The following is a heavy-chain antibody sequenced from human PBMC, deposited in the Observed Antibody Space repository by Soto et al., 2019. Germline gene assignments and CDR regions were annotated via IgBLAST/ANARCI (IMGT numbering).Heavy chain of an antibody. V-gene: IGHV4-34*01. D-gene: IGHD3-3*01. J-gene: IGHJ6*03. CDR1: GESFSGYY. CDR3: AKGGRFPEARYYFLDV. Sequence: QVQLQQRGAGLLKPSETLSLTCVVDGESFSGYYWTWIRQPPGKGLEWIGEINDSGSTNHKPSPKCRVTMSIDTSKNQFSLNLRSVTAADTGVYYCAKGGRFPEARYYFLDVWGNGTTVTVSS. CDR2: INDSGST.